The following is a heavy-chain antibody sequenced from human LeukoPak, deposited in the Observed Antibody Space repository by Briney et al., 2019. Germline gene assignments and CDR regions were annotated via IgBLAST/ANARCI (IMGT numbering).Heavy chain of an antibody. J-gene: IGHJ4*02. V-gene: IGHV3-48*03. Sequence: GGSLRLSCAASGFTFSSYEMNWVRQAPGEGLEWVSYISSSGSPIYYADSVKGRFTISRDNAKNSLYLQMNSLRAEDTAVYYCARDRASSWPFDYWGQGTLVTVSS. D-gene: IGHD6-13*01. CDR3: ARDRASSWPFDY. CDR2: ISSSGSPI. CDR1: GFTFSSYE.